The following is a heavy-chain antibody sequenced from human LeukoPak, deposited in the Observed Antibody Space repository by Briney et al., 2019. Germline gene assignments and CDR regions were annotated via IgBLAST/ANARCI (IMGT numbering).Heavy chain of an antibody. CDR1: GFTFSSYS. J-gene: IGHJ5*02. D-gene: IGHD3-16*01. CDR3: AREEYDDVWGSYSWFDP. CDR2: ISSRNGYI. V-gene: IGHV3-21*01. Sequence: GGSLRLSCVGSGFTFSSYSMHWIRQAPGKGLEWVSSISSRNGYIYYADSMKGRFIVSRDNANNSLYLQMNNLTAEDTAVYYCAREEYDDVWGSYSWFDPWGQGTLVIVSS.